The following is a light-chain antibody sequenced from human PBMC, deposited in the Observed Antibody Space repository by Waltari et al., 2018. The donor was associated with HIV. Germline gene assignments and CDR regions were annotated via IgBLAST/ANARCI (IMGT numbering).Light chain of an antibody. CDR2: RND. J-gene: IGLJ2*01. CDR3: AAWDDSVRGRVL. Sequence: QSVLTQPPSASGTPGQRVTISCPGGNSNIGRNYVSWYQQLPGMAPKLLIFRNDPGASGGPARCSGSKSGTSASLAISGVRSEDEADYYCAAWDDSVRGRVLFGGGTRVTVL. CDR1: NSNIGRNY. V-gene: IGLV1-47*01.